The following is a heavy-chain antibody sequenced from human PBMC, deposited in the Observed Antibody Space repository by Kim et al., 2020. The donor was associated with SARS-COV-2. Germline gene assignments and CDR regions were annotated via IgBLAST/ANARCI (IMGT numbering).Heavy chain of an antibody. V-gene: IGHV4-39*07. Sequence: SETLSLTCTVSGGSISSSSYYWGWIRQPPGKGLEWIGSIYYSGSTYYNPSLKSRVTISVDTSKNQFSLKLSSVTAADTAVYYCANIGMDSSGYYYVFDYWGQGTLVTVSS. CDR1: GGSISSSSYY. D-gene: IGHD3-22*01. CDR2: IYYSGST. CDR3: ANIGMDSSGYYYVFDY. J-gene: IGHJ4*02.